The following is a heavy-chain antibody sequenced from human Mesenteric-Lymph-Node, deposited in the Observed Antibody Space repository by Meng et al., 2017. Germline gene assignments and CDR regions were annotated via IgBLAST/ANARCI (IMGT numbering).Heavy chain of an antibody. V-gene: IGHV2-70*01. CDR2: IAWDDDK. CDR1: GVLLSTTGMC. D-gene: IGHD6-6*01. J-gene: IGHJ6*02. CDR3: ARSSSIAALGYFYGMDV. Sequence: SGPTLAKPTQTCTLTCNFSGVLLSTTGMCVSWIRQPSGKALEWLALIAWDDDKYYSTSLKTRLTISKATSKNQVVLTMTNMDPVDTATYYCARSSSIAALGYFYGMDVWGQGTTVTVSS.